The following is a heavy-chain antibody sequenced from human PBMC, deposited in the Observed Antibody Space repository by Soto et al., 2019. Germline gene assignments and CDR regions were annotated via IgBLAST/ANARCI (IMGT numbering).Heavy chain of an antibody. Sequence: GGSLRLSCAASGFTFSNAWMSWVRQAPGKGLEWVGRIKSKTDGGTTDYAAPVKGRFTISRDDSKNTLYLQMNSLKTEDTAVYYCTTEGVGYDILTGYWEYYYYYGMDVWGQGTTVTVSS. J-gene: IGHJ6*02. D-gene: IGHD3-9*01. CDR2: IKSKTDGGTT. CDR1: GFTFSNAW. V-gene: IGHV3-15*01. CDR3: TTEGVGYDILTGYWEYYYYYGMDV.